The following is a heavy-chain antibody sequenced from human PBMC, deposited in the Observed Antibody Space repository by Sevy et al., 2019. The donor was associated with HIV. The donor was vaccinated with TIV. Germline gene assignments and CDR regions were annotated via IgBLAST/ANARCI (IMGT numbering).Heavy chain of an antibody. D-gene: IGHD5-18*01. V-gene: IGHV3-48*02. Sequence: GGSLRLSCAASGFTFSSYSMNWVRQAPGKGLEWVSYISSSSSTIYYADSVKGRFTISRDNAKNSLYLQMNSLRDEDTAVYYCARERGLRYVDTAMVIGPLDAFDIWGQGTMVTISS. CDR1: GFTFSSYS. J-gene: IGHJ3*02. CDR2: ISSSSSTI. CDR3: ARERGLRYVDTAMVIGPLDAFDI.